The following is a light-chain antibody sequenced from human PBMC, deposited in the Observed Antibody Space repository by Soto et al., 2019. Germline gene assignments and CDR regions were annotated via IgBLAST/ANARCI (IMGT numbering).Light chain of an antibody. Sequence: QSVLTQPRSVSGSPGQSVTISCTGTSSDVGDYDYVSWYQQHPGGAPKVMIYDVTKRPSGVPGRFSGSKSGNTASLTISGLQAEDEADYFCCSYAGSYTFVFGTGTKVTVL. CDR3: CSYAGSYTFV. V-gene: IGLV2-11*01. CDR1: SSDVGDYDY. J-gene: IGLJ1*01. CDR2: DVT.